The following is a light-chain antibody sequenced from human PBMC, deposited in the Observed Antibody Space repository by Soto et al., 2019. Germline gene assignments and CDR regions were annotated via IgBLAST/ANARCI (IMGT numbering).Light chain of an antibody. J-gene: IGLJ3*02. V-gene: IGLV4-60*02. Sequence: QSVLTQSSSASASLGSSVKLTCILSSGHSTYIIAWHQQQPGQAPRFLMTLDRSGSYNRGSGVPDRFSGSSSGADRYLTISNLQFEDEGDYYCETWYSNTHKVFGGGTKVTVL. CDR2: LDRSGSY. CDR1: SGHSTYI. CDR3: ETWYSNTHKV.